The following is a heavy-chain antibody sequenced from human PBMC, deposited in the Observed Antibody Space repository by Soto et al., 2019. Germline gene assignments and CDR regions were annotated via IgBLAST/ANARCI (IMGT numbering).Heavy chain of an antibody. CDR1: GFTFSDYY. CDR2: ISSSGSTI. Sequence: PGGSLRLSCAASGFTFSDYYMSWIRQAPGKGLEWVSYISSSGSTIYYADSVKGRFTISRDNVKNSIHLQMNRLRADDTAVYYCVRNSDFYRLDYWGQGTLVTVSS. D-gene: IGHD2-21*02. CDR3: VRNSDFYRLDY. V-gene: IGHV3-11*04. J-gene: IGHJ4*02.